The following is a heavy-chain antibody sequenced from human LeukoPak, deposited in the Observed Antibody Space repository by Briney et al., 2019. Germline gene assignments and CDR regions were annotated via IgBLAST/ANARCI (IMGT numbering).Heavy chain of an antibody. V-gene: IGHV3-23*01. D-gene: IGHD3-22*01. CDR2: ISDSGGRT. J-gene: IGHJ4*02. CDR1: GITLSNYG. CDR3: AKRGVVIRVILVGFHKEAYYFDS. Sequence: AGGSLRLSCAVSGITLSNYGMSGGRQAPGKGLEWVSGISDSGGRTNYADSVKGRFTISRDNPKNTLYLQMNRLRAEDTAVYFCAKRGVVIRVILVGFHKEAYYFDSWGQGALVTVSS.